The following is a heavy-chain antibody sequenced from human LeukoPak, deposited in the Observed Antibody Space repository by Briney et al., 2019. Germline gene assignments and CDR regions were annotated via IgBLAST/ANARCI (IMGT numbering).Heavy chain of an antibody. CDR2: ISGDGRAI. CDR3: ATSLSGWFGPSAYY. CDR1: GFAFNSYE. J-gene: IGHJ4*02. D-gene: IGHD6-19*01. V-gene: IGHV3-48*03. Sequence: GGSLRLSCVASGFAFNSYEMSWVRQAPGKGLEWVSFISGDGRAIHYADSVKGRFTISADNARNSVFLQMNSLRAEDTAVYYCATSLSGWFGPSAYYCGQGTLVTVSS.